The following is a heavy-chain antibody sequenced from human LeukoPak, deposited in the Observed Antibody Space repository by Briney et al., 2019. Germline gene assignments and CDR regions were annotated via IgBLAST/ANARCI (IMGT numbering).Heavy chain of an antibody. Sequence: PSETLSLTCAVSGGSISSGHSSWNWFRQPPGKGLEWIGYIYRSGSTYYNPSLKSRVAISVDRSKNQFSLKLRSVTAADTALYYCARGGTAFDIWGQGTMVTVSS. CDR1: GGSISSGHSS. CDR3: ARGGTAFDI. J-gene: IGHJ3*02. V-gene: IGHV4-30-2*01. D-gene: IGHD1-26*01. CDR2: IYRSGST.